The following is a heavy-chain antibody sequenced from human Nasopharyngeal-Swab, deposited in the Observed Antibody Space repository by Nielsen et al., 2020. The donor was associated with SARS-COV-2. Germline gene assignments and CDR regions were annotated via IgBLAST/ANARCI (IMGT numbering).Heavy chain of an antibody. J-gene: IGHJ4*02. D-gene: IGHD4-17*01. CDR3: ARYGDQGPYFDY. CDR2: INTNTGNP. V-gene: IGHV7-4-1*02. Sequence: WSRTAHRQGLEWMGWINTNTGNPAYAPGFTGRFVFSLDTSVSTAYLQISSLKAEDTAVYYCARYGDQGPYFDYWGQGTLVTVSS.